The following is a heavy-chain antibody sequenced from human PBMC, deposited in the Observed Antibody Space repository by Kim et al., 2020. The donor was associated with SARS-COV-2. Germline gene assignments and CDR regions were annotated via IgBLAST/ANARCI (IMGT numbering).Heavy chain of an antibody. Sequence: SVKVSCKASGGTFSSYAISWVRQAPGQGLEWMGGIIPIFGTANYAQKFQGRVTITADESTSTAYMELSSLRSEDTAVYYCARAVFTYDYIWGSYRYRPFGYWGQGTLVTVSS. CDR1: GGTFSSYA. D-gene: IGHD3-16*02. CDR3: ARAVFTYDYIWGSYRYRPFGY. V-gene: IGHV1-69*13. J-gene: IGHJ4*02. CDR2: IIPIFGTA.